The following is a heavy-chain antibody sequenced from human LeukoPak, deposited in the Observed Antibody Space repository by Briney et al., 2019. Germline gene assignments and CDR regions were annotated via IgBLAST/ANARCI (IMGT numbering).Heavy chain of an antibody. CDR3: VRESEYDHSASFDY. D-gene: IGHD3-22*01. CDR2: MSSDGNAM. V-gene: IGHV3-30-3*01. CDR1: GFSFTAYL. Sequence: GGSLRLSCAASGFSFTAYLIHWVRQAPGKGLEWVAVMSSDGNAMFYADSVKGRFTISRDNSKNTLYLQMNSLRAEDTAVYYCVRESEYDHSASFDYWGQGALVTVSS. J-gene: IGHJ4*02.